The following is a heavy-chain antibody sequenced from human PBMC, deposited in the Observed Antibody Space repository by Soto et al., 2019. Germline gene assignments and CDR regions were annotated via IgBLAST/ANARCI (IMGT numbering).Heavy chain of an antibody. Sequence: SGPTLVNPTQTLTLTCTFSGFSLSTSGVGVDWIRQPPGKALEWLALIYWADDKRYSPSLKSRLTITKDTSKNQVVLTMTNMDPVDTATYYCAHRRYNWNPFDYWGQGTLVTVSS. CDR3: AHRRYNWNPFDY. D-gene: IGHD1-20*01. CDR1: GFSLSTSGVG. J-gene: IGHJ4*02. CDR2: IYWADDK. V-gene: IGHV2-5*02.